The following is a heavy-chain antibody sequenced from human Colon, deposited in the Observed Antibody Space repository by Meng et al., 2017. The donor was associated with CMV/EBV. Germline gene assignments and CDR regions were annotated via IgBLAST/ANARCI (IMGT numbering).Heavy chain of an antibody. CDR2: ISSSSSYI. Sequence: GGSLRLSCAASGFTFSSYSMNWVRQAPGKGLEWGSSISSSSSYIYYADSVKGRFTISRDNAKNSLYLQMNSLRAEDTAVYYCARDPQRHNSGYLGSAQYFDYWGQGTLVTVSS. D-gene: IGHD5-12*01. J-gene: IGHJ4*02. CDR1: GFTFSSYS. CDR3: ARDPQRHNSGYLGSAQYFDY. V-gene: IGHV3-21*01.